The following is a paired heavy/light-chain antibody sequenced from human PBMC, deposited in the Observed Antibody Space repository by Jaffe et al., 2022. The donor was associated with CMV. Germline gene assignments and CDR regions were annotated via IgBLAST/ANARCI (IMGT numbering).Heavy chain of an antibody. D-gene: IGHD3-10*01. V-gene: IGHV3-11*01. CDR1: GFTFSDYY. CDR3: AREDSRWFGDRHDYYYYYGMDV. J-gene: IGHJ6*02. Sequence: QVQLVESGGGLVKPGGSLRLSCAASGFTFSDYYMSWIRQAPGKGLEWVSYISSSGSTIYYADSVKGRFTISRDNAKNSLYLQMNSLRAEDTAVYYCAREDSRWFGDRHDYYYYYGMDVWGQGTTVTVSS. CDR2: ISSSGSTI.
Light chain of an antibody. CDR1: SLRSYY. Sequence: SSELTQDPAVSVALGQTVRITCQGDSLRSYYASWYQQKPGQAPVLVIYGKNNRPSGIPDRFSGSSSGNTASLTITGAQAEDEADYYCNSRDSSGNLVVFGGGTKLTVL. J-gene: IGLJ2*01. V-gene: IGLV3-19*01. CDR3: NSRDSSGNLVV. CDR2: GKN.